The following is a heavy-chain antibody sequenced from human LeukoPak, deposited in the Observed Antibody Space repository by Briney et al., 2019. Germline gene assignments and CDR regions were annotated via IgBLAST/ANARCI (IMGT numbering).Heavy chain of an antibody. CDR3: ARDPPTITLAGNGNDY. J-gene: IGHJ4*02. CDR1: GFSFSSYG. CDR2: IRSDGSNK. Sequence: PGGSLRLSCAGSGFSFSSYGMHWVRQAPGKGLEWMAFIRSDGSNKYYADSVKGRFTISRDNAKKSLYLQMNSLRAEDTAVYYCARDPPTITLAGNGNDYWGQGTLVTVSS. D-gene: IGHD6-19*01. V-gene: IGHV3-30*02.